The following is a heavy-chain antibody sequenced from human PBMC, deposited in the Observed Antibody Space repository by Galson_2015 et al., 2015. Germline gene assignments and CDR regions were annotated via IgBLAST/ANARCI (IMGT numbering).Heavy chain of an antibody. V-gene: IGHV6-1*01. D-gene: IGHD6-19*01. CDR2: TYYRSKWYT. Sequence: CAISGDSVSSNSAAWNWIRQPPSRGLEWLGRTYYRSKWYTDYAVSVKSRISINPDTSKNDFSLQLNSVTPEDTAVYYCARDLVAVAETSDGFDIWGQGTMVTVSS. CDR3: ARDLVAVAETSDGFDI. J-gene: IGHJ3*02. CDR1: GDSVSSNSAA.